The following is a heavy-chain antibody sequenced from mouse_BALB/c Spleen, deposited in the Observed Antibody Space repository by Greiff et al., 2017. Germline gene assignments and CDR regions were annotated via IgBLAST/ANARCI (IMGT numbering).Heavy chain of an antibody. CDR3: ARDLLRPFYAMDY. CDR2: IRNKANGYTT. V-gene: IGHV7-3*02. Sequence: EVKVVESGGGLVQPGGSLRLSCATSGFTFTDYYMSWVRQPPGKALEWLGFIRNKANGYTTEYSASVKGRFTISRDNSQSILYLQMNTLRAEDSATYYCARDLLRPFYAMDYWGQGTSVTVSS. CDR1: GFTFTDYY. J-gene: IGHJ4*01. D-gene: IGHD1-2*01.